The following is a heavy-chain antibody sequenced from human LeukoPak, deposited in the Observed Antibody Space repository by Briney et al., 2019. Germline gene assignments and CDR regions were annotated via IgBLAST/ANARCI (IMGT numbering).Heavy chain of an antibody. CDR3: AKDDCTNGVCYTRDY. V-gene: IGHV3-23*01. Sequence: GGSLRLSCAASGFTFSSYAMTWVRQALGKGLEWVSAIIGSGGSTYYADSVKGRFTISRDNSKNTLYLQMNSLRAEDTAVYYCAKDDCTNGVCYTRDYWGQGTLVTVSS. D-gene: IGHD2-8*01. CDR2: IIGSGGST. J-gene: IGHJ4*02. CDR1: GFTFSSYA.